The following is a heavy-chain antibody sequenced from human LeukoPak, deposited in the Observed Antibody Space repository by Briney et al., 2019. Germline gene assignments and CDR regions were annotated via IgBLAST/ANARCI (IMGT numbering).Heavy chain of an antibody. CDR3: ALIGGNYYYGMDV. D-gene: IGHD3-3*01. Sequence: SETLSLTCTVSGGSISSYYWSWIRQPPGKGLEWIGYIYYGGSTNYNPSLKSRVTISVDTSKNQFSLKLSSVTAADTAVYYCALIGGNYYYGMDVWGQGTTVTVSS. J-gene: IGHJ6*02. CDR1: GGSISSYY. V-gene: IGHV4-59*01. CDR2: IYYGGST.